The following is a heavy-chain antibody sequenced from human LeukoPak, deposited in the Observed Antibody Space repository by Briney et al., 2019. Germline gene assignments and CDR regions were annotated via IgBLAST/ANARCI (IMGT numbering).Heavy chain of an antibody. CDR3: ARGSGSYHTAYMN. D-gene: IGHD1-26*01. Sequence: GESLKSSGKGSGYSFTSYWIGWVRQMPGKGLEWMGIIYPGDSDTRYSPSFQGQVTISADKSLSTAYLQWSSLKASDTAMYYCARGSGSYHTAYMNWGQGSPVTVSS. J-gene: IGHJ4*02. V-gene: IGHV5-51*01. CDR1: GYSFTSYW. CDR2: IYPGDSDT.